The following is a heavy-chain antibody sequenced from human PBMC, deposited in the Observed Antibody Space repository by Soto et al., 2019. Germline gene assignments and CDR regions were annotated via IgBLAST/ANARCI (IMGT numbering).Heavy chain of an antibody. CDR1: GYTFIRNG. Sequence: GASVKVSCKTSGYTFIRNGISWVRQAPGQGLEWMGWISPKSGSIKYAQKFQGRVIMTTDTSTSTAYMEVRSLRSDDTAVYYCVKDRDSNSWPSRDVWGPGTTVTVSS. V-gene: IGHV1-18*01. CDR3: VKDRDSNSWPSRDV. D-gene: IGHD3-22*01. J-gene: IGHJ6*02. CDR2: ISPKSGSI.